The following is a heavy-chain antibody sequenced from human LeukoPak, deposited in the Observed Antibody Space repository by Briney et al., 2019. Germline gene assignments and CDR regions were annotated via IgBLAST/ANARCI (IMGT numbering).Heavy chain of an antibody. CDR3: ARQRTNYLGSGTYYDY. CDR1: GDSTYSSSHY. V-gene: IGHV4-39*01. Sequence: SETLSLTCTVSGDSTYSSSHYWVWLRQPPGTGLEWIGSIYYSGTTYFNSSLKSRVSISVDTSSNQFSLQLTSVTAADTAVYFCARQRTNYLGSGTYYDYWGQGTLVTVSS. CDR2: IYYSGTT. D-gene: IGHD3-10*01. J-gene: IGHJ4*02.